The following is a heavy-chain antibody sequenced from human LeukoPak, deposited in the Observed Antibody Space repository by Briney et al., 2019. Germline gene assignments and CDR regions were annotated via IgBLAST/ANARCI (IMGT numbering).Heavy chain of an antibody. CDR2: ISAYNGNT. V-gene: IGHV1-18*04. CDR3: ARDPYSSSWKGYYYGMDV. Sequence: GASVKVSCKASGYTFTGYYMHWVRQAPGQGLEWMGWISAYNGNTNYAQKLQGRVTMTTDTSTSTAYMELRSLRSDDTAVYYCARDPYSSSWKGYYYGMDVWGQGTTVTVSS. D-gene: IGHD6-13*01. CDR1: GYTFTGYY. J-gene: IGHJ6*02.